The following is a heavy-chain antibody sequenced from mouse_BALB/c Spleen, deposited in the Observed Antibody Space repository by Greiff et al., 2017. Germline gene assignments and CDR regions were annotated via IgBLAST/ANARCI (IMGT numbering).Heavy chain of an antibody. CDR3: TRSSRDWYFDV. Sequence: EVRRVESGTVLARPGASVKMSCKASGYTFTSYWMHWVKQRPGQGLEWIGAIYPGNSDTSYNQKFKGKAKLTAVTSTSTAYMELSSLTNEDSAVYYCTRSSRDWYFDVWGAGTTVTVSS. D-gene: IGHD3-1*01. CDR1: GYTFTSYW. CDR2: IYPGNSDT. J-gene: IGHJ1*01. V-gene: IGHV1-5*01.